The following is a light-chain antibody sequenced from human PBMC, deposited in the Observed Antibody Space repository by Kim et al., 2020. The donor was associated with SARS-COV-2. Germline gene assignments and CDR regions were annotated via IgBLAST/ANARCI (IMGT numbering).Light chain of an antibody. Sequence: DIQMTQSPSSLSASVGDSVTITCQASQDIKNFLNWYQQKPGKAPKILIYDASNLKTGVPSRFSGSGSGTDFTFTISSLQPEDIAAYYCQQYDDLPTFGQGTKLEI. CDR2: DAS. CDR3: QQYDDLPT. V-gene: IGKV1-33*01. CDR1: QDIKNF. J-gene: IGKJ2*01.